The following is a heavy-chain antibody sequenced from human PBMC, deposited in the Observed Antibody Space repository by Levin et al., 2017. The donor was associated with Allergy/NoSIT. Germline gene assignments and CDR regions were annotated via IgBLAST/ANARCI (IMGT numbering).Heavy chain of an antibody. CDR3: ARRGYYGSDWRWFDP. Sequence: GGSLRLSCKGSGYIFTSYWIGWVRQMPGKGLEWMGIIYPGDSDTRYSPSFQGQVTISADKSISTAYLQWSSLKASDTAIYYCARRGYYGSDWRWFDPWGQGTLVTVSS. D-gene: IGHD3-10*01. CDR1: GYIFTSYW. J-gene: IGHJ5*02. V-gene: IGHV5-51*01. CDR2: IYPGDSDT.